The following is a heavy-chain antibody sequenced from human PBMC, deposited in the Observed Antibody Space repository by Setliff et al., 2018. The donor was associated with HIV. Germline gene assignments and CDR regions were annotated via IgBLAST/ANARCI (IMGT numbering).Heavy chain of an antibody. J-gene: IGHJ5*02. V-gene: IGHV4-34*01. CDR3: TRVFRPSSSWYYNYFDP. CDR2: INHSGST. CDR1: GGSFSGYY. Sequence: SETLSLTCAVYGGSFSGYYWTWIRQPPGKGLEWIGEINHSGSTNYNPSLKSRVTISVDTSKNQFPLNLNSVTAADTAVYHCTRVFRPSSSWYYNYFDPWGQGTLVTVSS. D-gene: IGHD6-13*01.